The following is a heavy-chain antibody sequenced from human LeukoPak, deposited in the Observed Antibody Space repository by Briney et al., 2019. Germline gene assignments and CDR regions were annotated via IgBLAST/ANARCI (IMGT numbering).Heavy chain of an antibody. J-gene: IGHJ4*02. CDR2: ISSSSSSI. CDR1: GFTFNSYS. Sequence: PGGSLRLSCAASGFTFNSYSMNWVRQAPGKGLEWVSSISSSSSSIYYADSVKGRFTISRDIAKNSLYLQMNSLRAEDTAVYYCARASGDIVETATMGSYWGQGILVTVS. D-gene: IGHD5-18*01. V-gene: IGHV3-21*01. CDR3: ARASGDIVETATMGSY.